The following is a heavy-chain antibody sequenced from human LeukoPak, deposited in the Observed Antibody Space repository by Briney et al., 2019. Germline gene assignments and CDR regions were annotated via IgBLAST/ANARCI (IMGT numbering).Heavy chain of an antibody. Sequence: GESLKISCKGSGYRFTSYWIGWVRQIPGKGLERMGIIYPGDSDTRYSPSFQGQVTISADKSISTAYLQWSSLKASDTAMYYCYSSSWYDAFDIWGQGTMVTVSS. CDR2: IYPGDSDT. V-gene: IGHV5-51*01. CDR3: YSSSWYDAFDI. J-gene: IGHJ3*02. CDR1: GYRFTSYW. D-gene: IGHD6-13*01.